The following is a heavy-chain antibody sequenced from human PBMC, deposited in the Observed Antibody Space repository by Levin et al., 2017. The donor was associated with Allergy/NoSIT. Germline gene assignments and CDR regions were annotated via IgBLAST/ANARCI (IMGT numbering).Heavy chain of an antibody. CDR3: ARGLGTVTSYYYYGMDV. J-gene: IGHJ6*02. D-gene: IGHD4-17*01. CDR1: GYTFTSYD. Sequence: GASVKVSCKASGYTFTSYDINWVRQATGQGLEWMGWMNPNSGNTGYAQKFQGRVTMTRNTSISTAYMELSSLRSEDTAVYYCARGLGTVTSYYYYGMDVWGQGTTVTVSS. V-gene: IGHV1-8*01. CDR2: MNPNSGNT.